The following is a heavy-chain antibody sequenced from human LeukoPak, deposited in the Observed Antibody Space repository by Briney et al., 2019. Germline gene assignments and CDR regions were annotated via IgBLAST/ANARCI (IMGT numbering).Heavy chain of an antibody. J-gene: IGHJ5*02. Sequence: PGGSLTLSCAASGFTVSNDYIAWVRQAPARGLEWVSLIYGDGTTFYADSVKGRFTISRDNFKNTMYLQMNSLRPEDTALYYCARDRAGAQKWVALDPWGQGTLVTVSS. CDR1: GFTVSNDY. D-gene: IGHD1-26*01. V-gene: IGHV3-66*02. CDR3: ARDRAGAQKWVALDP. CDR2: IYGDGTT.